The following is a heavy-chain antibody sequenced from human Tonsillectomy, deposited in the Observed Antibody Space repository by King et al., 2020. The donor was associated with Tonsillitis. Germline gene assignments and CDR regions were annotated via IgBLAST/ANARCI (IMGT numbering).Heavy chain of an antibody. J-gene: IGHJ3*02. V-gene: IGHV5-51*01. D-gene: IGHD6-13*01. CDR1: GYSFSTYW. CDR2: IYPGDSDT. CDR3: ARRPGMGRIGPAGAFDI. Sequence: QLVQSGAEVKKHGESLKISCKGSGYSFSTYWIGWVRQMPGKGLEVMGIIYPGDSDTRVSPSFPGQVTISADKSISSAYLQWRSLKASDTAMYYCARRPGMGRIGPAGAFDIWGQGTMVTVSS.